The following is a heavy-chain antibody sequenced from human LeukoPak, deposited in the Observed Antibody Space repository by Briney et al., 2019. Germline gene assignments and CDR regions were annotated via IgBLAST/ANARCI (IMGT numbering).Heavy chain of an antibody. D-gene: IGHD2-15*01. Sequence: GGSLRLSCAASGFTFSSYSMNWVRQAPGKGLEWVPYISSSSSTIYYADSVKGRFTISRDNAKNSLYLQMNSLRAEDTAVYYCARAAKDCSGGSCPRPTLYYYYYYMDVWGKGTTVTVSS. J-gene: IGHJ6*03. V-gene: IGHV3-48*01. CDR3: ARAAKDCSGGSCPRPTLYYYYYYMDV. CDR1: GFTFSSYS. CDR2: ISSSSSTI.